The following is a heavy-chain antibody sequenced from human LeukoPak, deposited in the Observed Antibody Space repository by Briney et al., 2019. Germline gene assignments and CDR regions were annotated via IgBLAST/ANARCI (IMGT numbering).Heavy chain of an antibody. J-gene: IGHJ1*01. CDR3: ASPDCSSTSCYLPAFQH. D-gene: IGHD2-2*01. V-gene: IGHV4-34*01. CDR1: GGSFSGYY. Sequence: SETLSLTRAVYGGSFSGYYWNWIRQPPGKGLEWIGEINHSGSTNYNPSLKSRVAISVDTSKNQFSLKLRSVTAADTAVYYCASPDCSSTSCYLPAFQHWGQGTLVTVSS. CDR2: INHSGST.